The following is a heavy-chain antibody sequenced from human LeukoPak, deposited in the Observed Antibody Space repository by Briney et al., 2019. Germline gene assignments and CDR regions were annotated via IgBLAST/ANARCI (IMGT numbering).Heavy chain of an antibody. Sequence: GGSLRLSCAASGFTFSNHWMIWVRQAPGKGLEWVASIKQDGSEKQYVGSVRGRFTISRDNAKKSVYLQMNSLRAEDTAVYYCARGGAHGMDVWGQGTTVTVSS. CDR3: ARGGAHGMDV. D-gene: IGHD1-26*01. V-gene: IGHV3-7*03. CDR2: IKQDGSEK. J-gene: IGHJ6*02. CDR1: GFTFSNHW.